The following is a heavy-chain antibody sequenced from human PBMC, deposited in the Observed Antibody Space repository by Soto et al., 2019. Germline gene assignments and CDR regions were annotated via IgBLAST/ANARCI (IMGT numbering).Heavy chain of an antibody. D-gene: IGHD3-10*01. CDR2: IHYSGAIP. CDR3: ELGFPGMDTIRSFDY. V-gene: IGHV1-46*01. J-gene: IGHJ4*02. CDR1: GYTFTNYY. Sequence: QVQMVQYGAEVKMPGASVKVSCKASGYTFTNYYLHRVRQAPVQGFEWMGVIHYSGAIPTYAQKLQFRATMASDSTTSTVYVELSSLTSYDTDVYYCELGFPGMDTIRSFDYGGQRTLVTVSS.